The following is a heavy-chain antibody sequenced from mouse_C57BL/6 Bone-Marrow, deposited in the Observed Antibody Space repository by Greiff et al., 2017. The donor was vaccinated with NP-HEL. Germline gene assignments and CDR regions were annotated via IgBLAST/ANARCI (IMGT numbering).Heavy chain of an antibody. V-gene: IGHV1-69*01. D-gene: IGHD2-3*01. CDR2: IDPSDSYT. J-gene: IGHJ4*01. Sequence: QVQLKESGAELVMPGATVKLSCKASGYTFTSYWMHWVKQRPGQGLEWIGEIDPSDSYTNYNQKFKGKSTLTVDKSSSTAYMQLSSLTSEDSAVYYCVRVPRLYDGYYVRAMDYWGQGTSVTVSS. CDR3: VRVPRLYDGYYVRAMDY. CDR1: GYTFTSYW.